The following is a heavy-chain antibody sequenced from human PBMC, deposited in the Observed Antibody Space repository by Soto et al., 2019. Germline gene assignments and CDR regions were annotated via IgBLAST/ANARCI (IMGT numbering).Heavy chain of an antibody. Sequence: VPLLESGGGLVQPGGSLRLSCAASGFTFSNYAMNWVRQAPGKGLEWVSGISVSSDNTFYADSVKGRFTISRDNSKSTLFLQMNSLRAEDTALYYCAKDSDTKRGPDYWGQGTLVTVSS. CDR3: AKDSDTKRGPDY. CDR1: GFTFSNYA. CDR2: ISVSSDNT. V-gene: IGHV3-23*01. J-gene: IGHJ4*02. D-gene: IGHD3-10*01.